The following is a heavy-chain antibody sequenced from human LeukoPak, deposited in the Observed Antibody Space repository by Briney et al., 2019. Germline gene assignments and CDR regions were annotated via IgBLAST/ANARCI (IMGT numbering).Heavy chain of an antibody. V-gene: IGHV3-33*01. Sequence: PGGSLRLSCAGSGFTFGGYGMHWFRQTRGKGREGVAVIAYEGSRAFYADSVKGRFTISRDNSKNTLSVQMHNLRAADTADYYCTRYNNAHFDYWGQGTLVTVSS. CDR2: IAYEGSRA. J-gene: IGHJ4*02. CDR3: TRYNNAHFDY. D-gene: IGHD1-14*01. CDR1: GFTFGGYG.